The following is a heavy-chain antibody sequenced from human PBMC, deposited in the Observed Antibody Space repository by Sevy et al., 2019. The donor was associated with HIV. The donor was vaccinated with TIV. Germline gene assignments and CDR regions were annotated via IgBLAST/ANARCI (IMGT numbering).Heavy chain of an antibody. Sequence: GGSLRLSCAASGFTFSSYGMHWVRQAPGKGLEWVAVISYDGSSKYYADSVKGRFTISRDNSKNTLYLQMNSLRAEDTAVYCCAKDRDIVATNYYYYYGMDVWGQGTTVTVSS. D-gene: IGHD5-12*01. CDR2: ISYDGSSK. V-gene: IGHV3-30*18. CDR1: GFTFSSYG. J-gene: IGHJ6*02. CDR3: AKDRDIVATNYYYYYGMDV.